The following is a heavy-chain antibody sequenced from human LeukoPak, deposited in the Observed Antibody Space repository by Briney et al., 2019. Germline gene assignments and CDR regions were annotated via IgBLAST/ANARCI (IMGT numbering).Heavy chain of an antibody. CDR3: ARGGGIVATNLAY. J-gene: IGHJ4*02. CDR2: IYNSGRI. V-gene: IGHV4-38-2*02. Sequence: PSDTLSLTCTVSGYSISSNYYWGWIRQPPGKGLEWIGSIYNSGRIYYNPSLQSRVTVSLDTSKTQFSLKLTSVTAADTAVYYCARGGGIVATNLAYWGQGALVTVSS. D-gene: IGHD5-12*01. CDR1: GYSISSNYY.